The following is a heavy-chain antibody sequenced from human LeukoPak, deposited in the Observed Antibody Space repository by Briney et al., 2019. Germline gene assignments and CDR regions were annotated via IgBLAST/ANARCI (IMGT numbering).Heavy chain of an antibody. CDR3: AREAPYYDILTGYANWYFDL. V-gene: IGHV3-21*01. CDR1: GFTLSSYS. J-gene: IGHJ2*01. Sequence: PGGSLRLSCAASGFTLSSYSMNWVRQAPGKGLEWVSSISSSNYIYYADSMKGRFTTSRDNAKNSLYLQMNSLRAEDTAVYYCAREAPYYDILTGYANWYFDLWGRGTLVTVSS. D-gene: IGHD3-9*01. CDR2: ISSSNYI.